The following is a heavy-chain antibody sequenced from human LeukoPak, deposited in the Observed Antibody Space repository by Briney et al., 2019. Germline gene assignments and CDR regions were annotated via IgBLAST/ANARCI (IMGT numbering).Heavy chain of an antibody. V-gene: IGHV4-31*03. CDR1: GGSISSGGYY. CDR3: ARALGYCSGGSCYKGGYYYYGMDV. J-gene: IGHJ6*04. CDR2: IYYSGST. Sequence: SETLSLTCTVSGGSISSGGYYWSWIRQHPGKGLEWIGYIYYSGSTYYNPSLKSRVTISVDTSKNQFSLKLSSVTAADTAAYYCARALGYCSGGSCYKGGYYYYGMDVWGKGTTVTVSS. D-gene: IGHD2-15*01.